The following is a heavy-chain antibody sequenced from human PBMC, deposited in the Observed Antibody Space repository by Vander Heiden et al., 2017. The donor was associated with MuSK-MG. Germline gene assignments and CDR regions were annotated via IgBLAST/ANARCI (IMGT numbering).Heavy chain of an antibody. D-gene: IGHD6-6*01. CDR1: GGSISSSSYY. V-gene: IGHV4-39*01. CDR2: IYYSGST. CDR3: ARQIAARPFDY. Sequence: QLQLQESGPGLVKPSETLSLTCTVSGGSISSSSYYWGWIRQPPGKGLEWIGSIYYSGSTYYNPCLKSRVTISVDTSKNQFSLKLSSVTAADTAVYYCARQIAARPFDYWGQGTLVTVSS. J-gene: IGHJ4*02.